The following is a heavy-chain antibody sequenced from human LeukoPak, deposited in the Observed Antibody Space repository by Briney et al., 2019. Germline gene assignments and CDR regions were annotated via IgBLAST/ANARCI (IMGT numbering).Heavy chain of an antibody. V-gene: IGHV3-30*18. J-gene: IGHJ6*02. CDR1: GFTFSSYG. CDR3: AKDLHSKGFDYYVMDV. D-gene: IGHD2/OR15-2a*01. CDR2: ISHDGSNK. Sequence: GGSLRLSCAASGFTFSSYGMHWVRQDPGKGLEWVAVISHDGSNKYYVDPVKGRFTISRDNSKNTLYLEMNGLRAEETGVYYCAKDLHSKGFDYYVMDVWGQGTTVTVSS.